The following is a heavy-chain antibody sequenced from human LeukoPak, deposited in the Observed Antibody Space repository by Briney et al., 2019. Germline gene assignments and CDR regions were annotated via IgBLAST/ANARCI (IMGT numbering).Heavy chain of an antibody. V-gene: IGHV3-53*01. CDR1: GFTFSSYA. CDR2: ST. CDR3: ARDIKVNYYGSGSYAYFDY. J-gene: IGHJ4*02. Sequence: GGSLRLSCAASGFTFSSYAMSWVRQAPGKGLEWVAGSTNYADSVKGRFTISRDNAKNSLYLQMNSQRAEDTAVYYCARDIKVNYYGSGSYAYFDYWGQGTLVTVSS. D-gene: IGHD3-10*01.